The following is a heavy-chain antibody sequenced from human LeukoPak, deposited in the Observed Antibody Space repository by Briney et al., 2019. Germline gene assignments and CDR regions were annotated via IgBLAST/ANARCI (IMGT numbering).Heavy chain of an antibody. CDR1: GFTSSSYG. V-gene: IGHV3-30*03. D-gene: IGHD1-26*01. J-gene: IGHJ4*02. CDR2: ISYDGSNK. Sequence: GGSLRLSCAASGFTSSSYGMHWVRQAPGKGLEWVAVISYDGSNKYYADSVKGRFTISRDNAKNSLYLQMNSLRAEDTAVYYCARVGATGFDYWGQGTLVTVSS. CDR3: ARVGATGFDY.